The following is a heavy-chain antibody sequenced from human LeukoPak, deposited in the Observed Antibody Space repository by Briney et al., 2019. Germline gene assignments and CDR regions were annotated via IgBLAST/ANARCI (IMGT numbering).Heavy chain of an antibody. D-gene: IGHD3-10*01. Sequence: SETLSLTCTVSGGSISSGSYYWSWIRQPAGKGLEWIGRIYTSGSTNYNPSLKSRVTISVDTSINQFSLKMNSVTAADTAVYYCARGQWFRAFWSRGTPVTVSS. J-gene: IGHJ4*02. CDR2: IYTSGST. V-gene: IGHV4-61*02. CDR3: ARGQWFRAF. CDR1: GGSISSGSYY.